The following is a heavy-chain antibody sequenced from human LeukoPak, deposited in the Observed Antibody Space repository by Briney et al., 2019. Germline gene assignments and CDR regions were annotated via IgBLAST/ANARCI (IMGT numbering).Heavy chain of an antibody. CDR2: HSHRGSA. CDR3: ARYQTGTMFAV. Sequence: SETLSLTCTVSGGSISSYYWGWIRQPPGKGLEWIGTHSHRGSAYYNPSLRSRITMSLDTSENQLSLKLYSVTAADTAIYYCARYQTGTMFAVWGQGTLVTISS. J-gene: IGHJ4*02. D-gene: IGHD1/OR15-1a*01. V-gene: IGHV4-39*07. CDR1: GGSISSYY.